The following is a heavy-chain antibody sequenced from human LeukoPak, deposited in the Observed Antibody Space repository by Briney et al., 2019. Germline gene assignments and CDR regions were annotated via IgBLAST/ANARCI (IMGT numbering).Heavy chain of an antibody. CDR2: IRYDGSNK. Sequence: GGSLRLSCAASGFTFSSYSMDWVRQAPGKGLEWVAFIRYDGSNKYYADSVKGRFTISRDNSKNTLYLQMNSLRAEDTAVYYCAKDRRATTPLPLEFDPWGQGTLVTVSS. CDR3: AKDRRATTPLPLEFDP. J-gene: IGHJ5*02. D-gene: IGHD5-12*01. V-gene: IGHV3-30*02. CDR1: GFTFSSYS.